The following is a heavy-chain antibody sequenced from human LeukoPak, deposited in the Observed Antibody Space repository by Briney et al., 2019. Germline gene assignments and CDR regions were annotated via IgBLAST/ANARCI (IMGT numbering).Heavy chain of an antibody. D-gene: IGHD1-26*01. CDR1: GFTFSSYG. CDR2: TWYDGSNK. CDR3: GKDRRGGSYNSLDY. V-gene: IGHV3-33*06. Sequence: GGSLRLSCAASGFTFSSYGMHWVRQAPGKGLEWVAVTWYDGSNKYYADSVKGRFTISRDNSKNTLYLQMNSLRAEDTAVYDCGKDRRGGSYNSLDYGGKGTRLTVSS. J-gene: IGHJ4*02.